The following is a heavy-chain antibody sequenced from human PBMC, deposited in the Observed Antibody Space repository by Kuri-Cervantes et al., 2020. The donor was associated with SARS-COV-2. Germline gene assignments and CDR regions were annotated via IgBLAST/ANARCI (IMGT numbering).Heavy chain of an antibody. CDR3: VRDMGEARGIIGWFDP. D-gene: IGHD3-10*01. V-gene: IGHV1-3*04. CDR1: GYIFTNYA. J-gene: IGHJ5*02. Sequence: ASVKVSCRASGYIFTNYAIHWVRQAPGQRLEWMGWINTDIGNTKYSQKFQGRVTINRDTSASTAYMELSSLRSEDTAIYYCVRDMGEARGIIGWFDPWGQGTLVTVSS. CDR2: INTDIGNT.